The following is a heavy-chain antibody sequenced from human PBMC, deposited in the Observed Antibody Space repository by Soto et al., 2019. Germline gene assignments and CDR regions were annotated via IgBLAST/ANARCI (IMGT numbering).Heavy chain of an antibody. D-gene: IGHD6-13*01. CDR3: ARAPPYSSSWYYFEN. CDR1: GFTFSSYA. Sequence: GALRLSCAASGFTFSSYAMHWFRQAPGKGLEWVAVISYDGSNKYYADSVKGRFTISRDNSKNTPYLQMNSLRAEDTAVYYWARAPPYSSSWYYFENWGKETRVTVSS. CDR2: ISYDGSNK. V-gene: IGHV3-30-3*01. J-gene: IGHJ4*02.